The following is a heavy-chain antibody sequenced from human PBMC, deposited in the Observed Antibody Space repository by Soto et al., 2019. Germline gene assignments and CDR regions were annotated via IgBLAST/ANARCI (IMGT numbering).Heavy chain of an antibody. CDR2: IYNSGST. J-gene: IGHJ4*02. V-gene: IGHV4-61*08. CDR3: AREKWGGAQYYYDLGSWAFDY. Sequence: SETLSLTCTVSGGSINSGDYYWSWIRQPPGKGLEWIGNIYNSGSTYYNPSLKSRVTMSVDTSKYQFSLRLNSVTAADTAVYYCAREKWGGAQYYYDLGSWAFDYWGQGTLVTVSS. D-gene: IGHD3-10*01. CDR1: GGSINSGDYY.